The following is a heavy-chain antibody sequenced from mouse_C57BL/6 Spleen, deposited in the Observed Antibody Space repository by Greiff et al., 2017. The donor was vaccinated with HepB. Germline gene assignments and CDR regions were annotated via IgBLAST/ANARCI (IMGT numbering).Heavy chain of an antibody. D-gene: IGHD1-1*01. CDR2: IYPGDGDT. V-gene: IGHV1-82*01. CDR3: APITTVVAHYAMDY. Sequence: QVQLKQSGPELVKPGASVKISCKASGYAFSSSWMNWVKQRPGKGLEWIGRIYPGDGDTNYNGKFKGKATLTADKSSSTSYMQLSSLTSEDSAVYFCAPITTVVAHYAMDYWGQGTSVTVSS. J-gene: IGHJ4*01. CDR1: GYAFSSSW.